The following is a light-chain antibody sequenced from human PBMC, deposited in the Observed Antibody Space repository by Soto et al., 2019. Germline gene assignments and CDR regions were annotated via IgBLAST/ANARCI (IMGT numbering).Light chain of an antibody. V-gene: IGKV3D-15*01. J-gene: IGKJ1*01. Sequence: EIVLTQSPGTPSLPPGERATLSCRASQSVSSSYLPWYQQKPGQAPRPLIYDTSTRATGIPARFSGSGSGTEFTLTISSLQSEDFPVYYCKQYNHWPRWTFGQGTKVDIK. CDR2: DTS. CDR1: QSVSSSY. CDR3: KQYNHWPRWT.